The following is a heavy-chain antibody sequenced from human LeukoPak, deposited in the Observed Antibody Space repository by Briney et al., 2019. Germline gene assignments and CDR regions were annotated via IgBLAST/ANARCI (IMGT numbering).Heavy chain of an antibody. J-gene: IGHJ1*01. CDR2: IIPILGIA. CDR3: AIAVAGEYFQH. CDR1: GGTFSSYA. Sequence: GASVKVSCKASGGTFSSYAISWVRQAPGQGLEWMGRIIPILGIANYAQKFQGRVTITADKSTSTAYMELSSLRSGDTAVYYCAIAVAGEYFQHWGQGTLVTVSS. V-gene: IGHV1-69*04. D-gene: IGHD6-19*01.